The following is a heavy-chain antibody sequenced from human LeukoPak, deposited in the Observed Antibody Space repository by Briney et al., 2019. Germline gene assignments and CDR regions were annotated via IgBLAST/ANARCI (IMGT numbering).Heavy chain of an antibody. CDR3: AKVVDLALPNLGDY. Sequence: RPGGSLRLSCAASGFTFSSYAMSWVRQAPGKGLEWVSAVSGSGGTTYYADSVKGRFTISRDNSKNTLYLQMNSLRAEDTAVYYCAKVVDLALPNLGDYWGQGTLVTVSS. J-gene: IGHJ4*02. CDR2: VSGSGGTT. CDR1: GFTFSSYA. D-gene: IGHD2-15*01. V-gene: IGHV3-23*01.